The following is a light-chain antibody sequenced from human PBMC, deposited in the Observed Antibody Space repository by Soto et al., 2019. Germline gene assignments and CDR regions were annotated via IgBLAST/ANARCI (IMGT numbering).Light chain of an antibody. CDR2: RAS. V-gene: IGKV1-5*03. J-gene: IGKJ4*01. CDR3: KQYSTNPLT. Sequence: DIQMTQSPSTRSASVGDRVTITCWASQSISNSLAWYQQKPATAPMLVIYRASALQSGVPSRFSGSGSGTEFTLTIDSLQSDDFATFYCKQYSTNPLTFGGGTKVDIK. CDR1: QSISNS.